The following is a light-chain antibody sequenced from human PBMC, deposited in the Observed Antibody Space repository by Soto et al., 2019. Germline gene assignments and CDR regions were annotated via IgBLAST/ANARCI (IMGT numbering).Light chain of an antibody. V-gene: IGLV3-21*02. Sequence: SYELTQAPSVSVAPGQTARITCGGKNIGSESVHWYQQKPGQAPVLVVYDNSDRPSGIPERFSGSNSENTGTLTISRVEAGDEADYYCQVWESSSDLWVFGGGTKQTVL. CDR3: QVWESSSDLWV. J-gene: IGLJ3*02. CDR2: DNS. CDR1: NIGSES.